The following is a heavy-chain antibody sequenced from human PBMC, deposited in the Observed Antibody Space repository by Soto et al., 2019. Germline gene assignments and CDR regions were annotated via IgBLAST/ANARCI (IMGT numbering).Heavy chain of an antibody. CDR1: GGSISSGGYS. V-gene: IGHV4-30-2*01. J-gene: IGHJ4*02. CDR3: ARRGYCSSTSCYWEGFDY. CDR2: IYHSGST. Sequence: QLQLQESGSGLVKPSQTLSLTCAVSGGSISSGGYSWSWIRQPPGKGLEWIGYIYHSGSTYYNPSLKSRVTISADRSKNQFSLKLSSVTAADTAVYYCARRGYCSSTSCYWEGFDYWGQGTLVTVSS. D-gene: IGHD2-2*01.